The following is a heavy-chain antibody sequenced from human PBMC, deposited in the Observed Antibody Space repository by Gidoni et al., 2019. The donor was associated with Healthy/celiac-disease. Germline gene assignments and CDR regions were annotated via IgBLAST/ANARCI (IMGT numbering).Heavy chain of an antibody. Sequence: QVQLVQSGAEGKKPGASVKVSCKASGYTFNSYYINWVRQATGQGFEWMGGMNPNSGNTGYAQKFQGRVTMTMNTSISTAYMELSSLRSEDTAVYYCARGMVPDYWGQGTLVTVSS. CDR2: MNPNSGNT. V-gene: IGHV1-8*01. CDR1: GYTFNSYY. D-gene: IGHD3-10*01. J-gene: IGHJ4*02. CDR3: ARGMVPDY.